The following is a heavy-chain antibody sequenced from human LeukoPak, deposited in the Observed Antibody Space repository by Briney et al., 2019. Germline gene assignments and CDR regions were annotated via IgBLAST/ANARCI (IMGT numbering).Heavy chain of an antibody. CDR3: ARGYSYGYRWYYYYYMDV. D-gene: IGHD5-18*01. J-gene: IGHJ6*03. V-gene: IGHV1-8*03. Sequence: ASVKVSCKASGYTFTSYDINWVRQAPGQGLEWMGWMNPHSGNTGYAQKFQGRVTITTDESTSTAYMELSSLRSEDTAVYYCARGYSYGYRWYYYYYMDVWGKGTTVTVSS. CDR1: GYTFTSYD. CDR2: MNPHSGNT.